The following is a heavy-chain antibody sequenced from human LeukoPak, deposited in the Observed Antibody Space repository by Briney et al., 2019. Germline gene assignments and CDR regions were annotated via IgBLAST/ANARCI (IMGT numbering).Heavy chain of an antibody. CDR2: IYYSGST. CDR1: GGSISSSSYY. J-gene: IGHJ4*02. Sequence: PSETLSLTCTVSGGSISSSSYYWGWIRQPPGQGLEWIGSIYYSGSTYYNPSLKSRVTISVDTSKNQFSLELSSVTAADTAVYYRARXLLHSGSYCRFLDYWGQGTLVTVSS. CDR3: ARXLLHSGSYCRFLDY. D-gene: IGHD3-10*01. V-gene: IGHV4-39*01.